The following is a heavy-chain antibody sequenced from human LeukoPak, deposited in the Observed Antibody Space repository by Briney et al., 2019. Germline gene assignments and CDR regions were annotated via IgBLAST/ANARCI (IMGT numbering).Heavy chain of an antibody. V-gene: IGHV1-18*01. J-gene: IGHJ5*02. CDR2: ISAYNGNT. D-gene: IGHD6-13*01. Sequence: GASVKVSCKASGYTFTSYGISWVRQAPGQGLEWVGWISAYNGNTNYAQKLQGRVTMTTDTSTSTAYMELRSLRSDDTAVYYCATRSRSGWLDPWGQGTLVTVSS. CDR1: GYTFTSYG. CDR3: ATRSRSGWLDP.